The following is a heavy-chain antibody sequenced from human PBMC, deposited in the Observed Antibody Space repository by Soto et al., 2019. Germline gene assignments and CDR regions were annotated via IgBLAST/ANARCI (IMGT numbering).Heavy chain of an antibody. D-gene: IGHD2-2*02. CDR3: ATIPATTILTDY. CDR1: GGSITSSYY. V-gene: IGHV4-39*01. CDR2: IYYSGST. Sequence: TLSLTCAVSGGSITSSYYWGWIRQPPGKGLAWIGSIYYSGSTYYNPSLKSRVTISVDTSKNQFSLKLSSVTAADTAVYYCATIPATTILTDYWGQGTLVTVSS. J-gene: IGHJ4*02.